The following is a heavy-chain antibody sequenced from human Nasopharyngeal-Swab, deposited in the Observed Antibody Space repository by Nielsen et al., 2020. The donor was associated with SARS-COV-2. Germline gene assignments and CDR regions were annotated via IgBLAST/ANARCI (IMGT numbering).Heavy chain of an antibody. V-gene: IGHV4-34*01. D-gene: IGHD2-21*02. CDR2: INHSGST. J-gene: IGHJ4*02. Sequence: SQTLSLTCAVYGGSFSGYYWSWIRQPPGKGLEWIGEINHSGSTNYNPSLKSRVTISVDTSKNQFSLKLSSVTAADTAVYYCARALPDTYCGGDCYYNWGQGTLVTVSS. CDR1: GGSFSGYY. CDR3: ARALPDTYCGGDCYYN.